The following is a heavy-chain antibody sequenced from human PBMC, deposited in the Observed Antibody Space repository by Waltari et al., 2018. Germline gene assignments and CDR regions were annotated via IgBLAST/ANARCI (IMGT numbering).Heavy chain of an antibody. Sequence: EVQLLESGGGLVQPGGSLRLSCAASGFTFSSYAMSWVRQAPGKGLEWVSAISGSGGRTYDADAVKGRVTISRDNAKNTLYLQMNSRRAEDTAVYYCAKARYDCWSGYYTYFDYWGQGTLVTVSS. D-gene: IGHD3-3*01. CDR3: AKARYDCWSGYYTYFDY. CDR2: ISGSGGRT. CDR1: GFTFSSYA. V-gene: IGHV3-23*01. J-gene: IGHJ4*02.